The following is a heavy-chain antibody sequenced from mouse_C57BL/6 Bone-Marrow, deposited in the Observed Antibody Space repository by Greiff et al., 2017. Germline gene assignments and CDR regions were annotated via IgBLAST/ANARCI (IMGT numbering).Heavy chain of an antibody. CDR2: IHPNSGST. V-gene: IGHV1-64*01. D-gene: IGHD2-5*01. J-gene: IGHJ4*01. CDR3: ARLVYYSSGVYAMDY. CDR1: GYTFTSYW. Sequence: VQLQQPGAELVKPGASVKLSCKASGYTFTSYWMHWVKQRPGQGLEWIGMIHPNSGSTNYNEKFKSKATLTVDKSSSTAYMQLSSLTSEDSAVYYCARLVYYSSGVYAMDYWGQGTSVTVSS.